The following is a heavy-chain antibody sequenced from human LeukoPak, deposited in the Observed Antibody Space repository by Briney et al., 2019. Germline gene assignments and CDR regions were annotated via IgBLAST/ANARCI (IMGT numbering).Heavy chain of an antibody. D-gene: IGHD2-2*01. CDR1: RYTFTGYY. V-gene: IGHV1-2*02. J-gene: IGHJ4*02. CDR3: ATGIGYCSSTSCPLNDY. Sequence: GSVKVSCKASRYTFTGYYMHGVRQAPRQGGECMGWINPNSGGTNYAQKFQGRVTMTRDTSISTAYMELSRLRSDDTAVYYCATGIGYCSSTSCPLNDYWGQGTLVTVSS. CDR2: INPNSGGT.